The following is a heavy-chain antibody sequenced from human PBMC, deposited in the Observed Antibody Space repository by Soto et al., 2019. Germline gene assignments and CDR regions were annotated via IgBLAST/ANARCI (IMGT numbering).Heavy chain of an antibody. Sequence: PSETLSLTCAVYGGSFSGYYWSWIRQPPGKGLEWIGEINHSGSTNYNPSLKSRVTISVDTSKNQFSLKLSSVTAADTAVYYCSAYCGGDCYPSYYYYGMDVWGQGTTVT. CDR2: INHSGST. D-gene: IGHD2-21*02. V-gene: IGHV4-34*01. CDR3: SAYCGGDCYPSYYYYGMDV. J-gene: IGHJ6*02. CDR1: GGSFSGYY.